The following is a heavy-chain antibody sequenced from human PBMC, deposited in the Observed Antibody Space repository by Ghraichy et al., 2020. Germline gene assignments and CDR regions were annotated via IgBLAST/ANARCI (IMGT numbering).Heavy chain of an antibody. CDR2: IYHSGST. J-gene: IGHJ4*02. CDR3: ARRNTAMVTLFGVESGNYFDY. Sequence: SETLSLTCAVSGYSISSGYYWGWIRQPPGKGLEWIGSIYHSGSTYYNPSLKSRVTISVDTSKNQFSLKLSSVTAADTAVYYCARRNTAMVTLFGVESGNYFDYWGQGTLVTVSS. D-gene: IGHD5-18*01. CDR1: GYSISSGYY. V-gene: IGHV4-38-2*01.